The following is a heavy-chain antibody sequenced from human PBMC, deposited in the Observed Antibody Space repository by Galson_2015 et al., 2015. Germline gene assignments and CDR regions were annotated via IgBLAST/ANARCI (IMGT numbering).Heavy chain of an antibody. Sequence: SLRLSCAASGFTFSSYWMSWVRQAPGKGLEWVANIKQDGSEKYYVDSVKGRFTIYRDNAKKSLYLKMNSLRAEDTAVYYCAREFGDVLGLGDRGQVTLANGAS. CDR3: AREFGDVLGLGD. V-gene: IGHV3-7*01. D-gene: IGHD3-10*01. CDR1: GFTFSSYW. CDR2: IKQDGSEK. J-gene: IGHJ1*01.